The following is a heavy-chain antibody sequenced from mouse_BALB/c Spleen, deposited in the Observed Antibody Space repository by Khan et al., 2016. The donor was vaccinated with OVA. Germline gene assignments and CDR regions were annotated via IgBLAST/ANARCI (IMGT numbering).Heavy chain of an antibody. V-gene: IGHV2-9*02. Sequence: VQLKQSGPGLVAPSQSLSITCSVSGFSLITYGVHWVRQSPGKGLEWLGIIWAGGSTNYNSALMSRLSISKDNSKSQVFLKMNSLQTDDTAMYYCARETAYYRDYEAMDYWGQGTSVTVSS. CDR2: IWAGGST. CDR1: GFSLITYG. J-gene: IGHJ4*01. D-gene: IGHD2-13*01. CDR3: ARETAYYRDYEAMDY.